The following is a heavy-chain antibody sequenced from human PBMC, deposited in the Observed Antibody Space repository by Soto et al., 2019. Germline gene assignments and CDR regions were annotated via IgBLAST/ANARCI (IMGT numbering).Heavy chain of an antibody. J-gene: IGHJ2*01. CDR2: INAGNGKT. V-gene: IGHV1-3*01. D-gene: IGHD6-19*01. CDR3: ASSGYSSGWYHWYLDF. Sequence: GASVKVSCKASGYSFSNYGIHWVRQAPGQRLEWMGWINAGNGKTKFSEQFQGRVTITRDTSASTAYMEQSSLSSEDTAVYYCASSGYSSGWYHWYLDFWGRGTLVTVSS. CDR1: GYSFSNYG.